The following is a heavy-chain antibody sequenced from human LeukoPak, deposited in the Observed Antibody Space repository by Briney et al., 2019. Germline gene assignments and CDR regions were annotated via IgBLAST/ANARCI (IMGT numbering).Heavy chain of an antibody. Sequence: SETLSLTCTVSGGSISSGGYYWSWIRQHPGKGLEWIGYIYYSGSTYYNPSLKSRVTISVDTSKNQFSLKLSSVTAADTAVYYCARGSRMATTYFDYWGQGTLVTVSS. CDR1: GGSISSGGYY. CDR2: IYYSGST. CDR3: ARGSRMATTYFDY. D-gene: IGHD5-12*01. J-gene: IGHJ4*02. V-gene: IGHV4-31*03.